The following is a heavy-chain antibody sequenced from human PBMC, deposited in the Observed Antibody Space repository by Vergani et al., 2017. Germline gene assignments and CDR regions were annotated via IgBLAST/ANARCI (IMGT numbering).Heavy chain of an antibody. D-gene: IGHD2-2*02. V-gene: IGHV3-49*04. CDR1: GFTFSNAW. J-gene: IGHJ6*02. CDR2: IRSKAYGGTT. CDR3: TRDLGYCSSTSCYKARYYYYGMDV. Sequence: EVQLVESGGGLVKPGGSLRLSCAASGFTFSNAWMSWVRQAPGKGLEWVGFIRSKAYGGTTEYAASVKGRFTISRDDSKSIAYLQMNSLKTEDTAVYYCTRDLGYCSSTSCYKARYYYYGMDVWGQGTTVTVSS.